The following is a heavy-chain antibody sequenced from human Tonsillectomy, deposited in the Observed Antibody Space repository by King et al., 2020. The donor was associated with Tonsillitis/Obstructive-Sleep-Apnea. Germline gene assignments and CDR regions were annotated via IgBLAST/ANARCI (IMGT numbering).Heavy chain of an antibody. Sequence: LQLQESGPGLVKPSETLSLTCTVSGGSISSSSYYWGWIRQPPGKGLEWIGSIYYSGSTYYNPSLKSRVTISVDTSKNEFSLKLSSVTAADAAVYYCARKDDFWSGYDLDYHGMDVWGQGTTVTVSS. V-gene: IGHV4-39*01. CDR2: IYYSGST. D-gene: IGHD3-3*01. J-gene: IGHJ6*02. CDR3: ARKDDFWSGYDLDYHGMDV. CDR1: GGSISSSSYY.